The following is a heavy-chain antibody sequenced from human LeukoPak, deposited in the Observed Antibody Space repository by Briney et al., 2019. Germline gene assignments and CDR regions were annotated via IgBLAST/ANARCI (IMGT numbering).Heavy chain of an antibody. J-gene: IGHJ6*02. CDR1: GYTFTGYY. CDR2: INPNSGGT. D-gene: IGHD2-15*01. V-gene: IGHV1-2*02. CDR3: ASCGGSCYQYYYYYYGMDV. Sequence: ASVKVSCKASGYTFTGYYMRWVRQAPGQGLEWMGWINPNSGGTNYAQKFQGRVTMTRDTSISTAYMELSRLRSDDTAVYYCASCGGSCYQYYYYYYGMDVWGQGTTVTASS.